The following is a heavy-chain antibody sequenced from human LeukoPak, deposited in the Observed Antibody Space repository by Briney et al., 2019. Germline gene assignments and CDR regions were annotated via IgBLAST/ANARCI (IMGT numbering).Heavy chain of an antibody. J-gene: IGHJ4*02. CDR3: ARAAEMATTTPGY. D-gene: IGHD5-24*01. CDR1: GGTFISYA. V-gene: IGHV1-69*04. CDR2: IIPILGIA. Sequence: ASVKVSCKASGGTFISYAISWVRQAPGQGLEWMGRIIPILGIANYAQKFQGRVTITADKSTSTAYMELSSLRSEDTAVYYCARAAEMATTTPGYWGQGTLVTVSS.